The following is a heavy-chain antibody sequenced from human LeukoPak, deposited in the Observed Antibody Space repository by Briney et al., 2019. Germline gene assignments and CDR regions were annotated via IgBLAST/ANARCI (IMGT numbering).Heavy chain of an antibody. D-gene: IGHD3-10*01. CDR1: GFTFNDYG. Sequence: GGSLRLSCAASGFTFNDYGMSWVRQAPGKGLEWVSAISASGGSTYYADSVKGRFTISRDNSKNTLYMQMYSLRAEDTAVYYCAKNMVRGVIMSSSFDYWGQGTLVTVSS. CDR3: AKNMVRGVIMSSSFDY. CDR2: ISASGGST. J-gene: IGHJ4*02. V-gene: IGHV3-23*01.